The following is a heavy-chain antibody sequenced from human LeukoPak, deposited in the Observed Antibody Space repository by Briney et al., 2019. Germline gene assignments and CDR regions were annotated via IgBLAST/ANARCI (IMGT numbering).Heavy chain of an antibody. D-gene: IGHD3-22*01. Sequence: ASVKVSCKASGYTFTSYYMHWVRQAPGQGLEWMGIINPSGGSTSYAQKFQGRVTMTRDTSTSTVYMELSSLRSEDTAVYYRARGAEYYYDSSGYDAFDIWGQGTMVTVSS. CDR3: ARGAEYYYDSSGYDAFDI. CDR1: GYTFTSYY. V-gene: IGHV1-46*01. CDR2: INPSGGST. J-gene: IGHJ3*02.